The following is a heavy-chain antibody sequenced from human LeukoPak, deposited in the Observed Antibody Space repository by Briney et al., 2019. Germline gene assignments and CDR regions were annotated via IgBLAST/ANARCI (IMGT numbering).Heavy chain of an antibody. CDR3: ARLGIVVVPAAPSNNWFDP. J-gene: IGHJ5*02. CDR2: ISSSSSYI. D-gene: IGHD2-2*03. V-gene: IGHV3-21*01. CDR1: RFTFSSYS. Sequence: PGGSLRLSCAASRFTFSSYSMNWVRQAPGKGLEWVSSISSSSSYIYYADSVKGRFTISRDNAKNSLYLQMNSLRAEDTAVYYCARLGIVVVPAAPSNNWFDPWGQGTLVTVSS.